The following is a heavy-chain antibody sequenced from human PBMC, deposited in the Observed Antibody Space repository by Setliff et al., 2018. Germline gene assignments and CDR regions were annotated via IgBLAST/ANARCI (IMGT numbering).Heavy chain of an antibody. CDR3: ARQVSWFDP. CDR2: IYYSGST. Sequence: SETLSLTCTVSGGSISSSSYYWGWIRQPPGKGLEWIGSIYYSGSTYYNPALKSRVTISVDTSKNQFYLKLSYVTAADTAVYYCARQVSWFDPWGQGTRVTVSS. CDR1: GGSISSSSYY. V-gene: IGHV4-39*07. J-gene: IGHJ5*02.